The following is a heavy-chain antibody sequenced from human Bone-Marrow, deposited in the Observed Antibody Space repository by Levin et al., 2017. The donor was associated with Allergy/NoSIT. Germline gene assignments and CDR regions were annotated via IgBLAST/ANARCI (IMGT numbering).Heavy chain of an antibody. CDR2: IIPLSGAT. CDR3: ARLRSRGSGSPYYFDF. CDR1: GDTFNIYG. Sequence: GASVKVSCKTSGDTFNIYGISWVRQAPGQGLEWMGGIIPLSGATSYAQGLQGRVAITADDFTATVYMEMSSLRPEDTAVYYCARLRSRGSGSPYYFDFWGQGTLVTVS. V-gene: IGHV1-69*13. D-gene: IGHD3-10*01. J-gene: IGHJ4*02.